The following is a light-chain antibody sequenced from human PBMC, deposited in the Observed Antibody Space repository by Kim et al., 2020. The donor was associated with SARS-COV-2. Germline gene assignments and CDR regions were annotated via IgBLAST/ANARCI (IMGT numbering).Light chain of an antibody. CDR3: QQYSSYS. J-gene: IGKJ2*03. CDR1: QSISTW. V-gene: IGKV1-5*01. Sequence: DIQLTQSPSTLSAAVGDRVTITCRASQSISTWLAWYQQKPGKAPKVLIYEASRLQRGVPSRFSGSGYGTEFSLTISSLQPDDFGSYYCQQYSSYSFGQGAKLDI. CDR2: EAS.